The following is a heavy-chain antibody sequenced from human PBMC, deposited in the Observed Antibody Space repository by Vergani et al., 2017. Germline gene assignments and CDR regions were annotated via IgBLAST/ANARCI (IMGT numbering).Heavy chain of an antibody. J-gene: IGHJ6*02. CDR3: ARLRLEDSGYDFGGMDV. CDR2: IYHSGST. CDR1: GYSISSGYY. Sequence: QVQLQESGPGLVKPSETLSLTCAVSGYSISSGYYWGWIRQPPGKGLEWIGSIYHSGSTYYNPSLKSRVTISLDTSKNQFSLKLSSVTAADTAVYYCARLRLEDSGYDFGGMDVWGQGP. D-gene: IGHD5-12*01. V-gene: IGHV4-38-2*01.